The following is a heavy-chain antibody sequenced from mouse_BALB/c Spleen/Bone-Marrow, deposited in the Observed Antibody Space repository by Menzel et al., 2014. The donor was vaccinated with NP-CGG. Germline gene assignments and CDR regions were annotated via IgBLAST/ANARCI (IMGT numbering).Heavy chain of an antibody. CDR3: ARRGNWGYAVDY. J-gene: IGHJ4*01. Sequence: QVQLQQSGPELVKPGASVKISCEASGYSFTSYYIHWVKQRPGQGLEWIGWIFPGSGNIKYNEKFKGEATLTADTSSSTAYMRLSSLTSEDSAVYFCARRGNWGYAVDYWGQGTSVTVSS. CDR1: GYSFTSYY. CDR2: IFPGSGNI. D-gene: IGHD2-1*01. V-gene: IGHV1-66*01.